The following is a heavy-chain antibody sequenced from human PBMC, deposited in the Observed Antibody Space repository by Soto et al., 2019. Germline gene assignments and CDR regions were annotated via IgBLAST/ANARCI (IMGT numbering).Heavy chain of an antibody. V-gene: IGHV3-30-3*02. CDR3: AKWHTYNYDSLAFSGFDC. J-gene: IGHJ4*02. CDR2: ISYDGSNK. D-gene: IGHD3-16*01. CDR1: GFTLSSYA. Sequence: GGSLRLSCAASGFTLSSYAMHWVRQAPGKGLEWVAVISYDGSNKYYADSVKGRFTISRDNSKNTLYLHMNSLRADDTAAYYCAKWHTYNYDSLAFSGFDCWGQGTQVTVSS.